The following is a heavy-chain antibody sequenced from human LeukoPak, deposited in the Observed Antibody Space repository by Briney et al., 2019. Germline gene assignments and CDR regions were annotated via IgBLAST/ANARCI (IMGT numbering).Heavy chain of an antibody. CDR2: INYKGGTT. CDR3: ARVGPATAFDY. J-gene: IGHJ4*02. V-gene: IGHV3-64*02. Sequence: GGSLRLSCAASGFTFSSYSMNWVRQAPGRGLEYVSAINYKGGTTYYADSVKGRFTISRDNSKNTLYLQMASLRDEDMGVYYCARVGPATAFDYWGQGTQVTVSS. CDR1: GFTFSSYS.